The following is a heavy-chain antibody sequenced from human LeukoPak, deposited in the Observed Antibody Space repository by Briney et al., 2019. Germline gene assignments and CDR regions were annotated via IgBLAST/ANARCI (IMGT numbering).Heavy chain of an antibody. J-gene: IGHJ3*02. CDR2: IYYSGST. D-gene: IGHD3-22*01. Sequence: KPSETLSLTCTVSGDSISSYYWSWIRQPPGKGLEWIGNIYYSGSTNYNPSLKSRVTISVDTSKNQFSLKLNSVTAADTAVYYCARRRDYYDSRGYYAFDIWGHGTMVTVSS. V-gene: IGHV4-59*01. CDR3: ARRRDYYDSRGYYAFDI. CDR1: GDSISSYY.